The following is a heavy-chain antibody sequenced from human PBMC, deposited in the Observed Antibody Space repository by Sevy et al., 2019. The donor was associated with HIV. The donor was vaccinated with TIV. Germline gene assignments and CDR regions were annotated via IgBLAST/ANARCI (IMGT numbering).Heavy chain of an antibody. V-gene: IGHV3-7*01. CDR2: INQDGSEK. CDR1: GFTFNSYW. CDR3: AREDSSYDTYYYDYAMDL. D-gene: IGHD3-10*01. Sequence: GGSLRLSCAASGFTFNSYWMTWVRQAPGKGLEWVANINQDGSEKYYVDSVKGRFTISRDNSQNSLSLQMNTLRVDDTAVYFCAREDSSYDTYYYDYAMDLWGLGTTVTVSS. J-gene: IGHJ6*02.